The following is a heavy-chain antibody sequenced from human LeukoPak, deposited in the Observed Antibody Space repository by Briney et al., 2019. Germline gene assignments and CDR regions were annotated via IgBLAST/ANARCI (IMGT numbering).Heavy chain of an antibody. CDR2: ISYSGT. V-gene: IGHV4-39*01. J-gene: IGHJ4*02. CDR3: ARRTSNPVGAIDY. Sequence: SETLSLTCTVSGGSISIRNYYWGWIRQPPGRGLEWIGSISYSGTYYNPSLKSRLTISVDTSKNHFSLNLRSVTAADTAVYYCARRTSNPVGAIDYWGQETLVTVSS. CDR1: GGSISIRNYY. D-gene: IGHD1-26*01.